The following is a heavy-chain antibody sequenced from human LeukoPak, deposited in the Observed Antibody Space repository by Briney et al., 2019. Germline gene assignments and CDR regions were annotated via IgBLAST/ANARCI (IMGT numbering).Heavy chain of an antibody. Sequence: GGSLRLSCSASGFTFSDYDMNWVRQALGRRLEWVSSISYLSSHVYYGDSVKGRFSISRDNAKNSLYPQMNSLGAEDTAIYYCGRAFPPLRTSSAGDLWGQGILVTVSS. J-gene: IGHJ4*02. CDR3: GRAFPPLRTSSAGDL. V-gene: IGHV3-21*01. CDR2: ISYLSSHV. D-gene: IGHD3-16*01. CDR1: GFTFSDYD.